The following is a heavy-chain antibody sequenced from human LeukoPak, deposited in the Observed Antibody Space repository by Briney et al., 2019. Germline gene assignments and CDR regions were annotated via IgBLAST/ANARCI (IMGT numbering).Heavy chain of an antibody. V-gene: IGHV3-7*01. J-gene: IGHJ4*02. Sequence: GGSLRLSCVASGFSFSTNWMDWVRQAPGKGLEWVANIKRDGSEKNYVDSVKGRFTTSRDNAKNSLYLEMNSLRAEDTAVYYCAKEGNWNLDYWGQGALVTVSS. CDR1: GFSFSTNW. D-gene: IGHD1-1*01. CDR2: IKRDGSEK. CDR3: AKEGNWNLDY.